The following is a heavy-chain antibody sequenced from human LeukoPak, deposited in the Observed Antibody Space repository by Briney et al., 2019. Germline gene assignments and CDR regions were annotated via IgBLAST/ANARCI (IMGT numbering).Heavy chain of an antibody. CDR1: GFTFNDYW. CDR3: AREGYYYDSSGYHSYFDY. CDR2: VNSDGSTT. V-gene: IGHV3-74*01. J-gene: IGHJ4*02. D-gene: IGHD3-22*01. Sequence: AGSLRLSCVASGFTFNDYWMHWVRQAPGKGPVWVSRVNSDGSTTDYADPVKGRFTISRDNTKNTLDLQMNSLRVDDTAVYYCAREGYYYDSSGYHSYFDYWGQGAQVTVSS.